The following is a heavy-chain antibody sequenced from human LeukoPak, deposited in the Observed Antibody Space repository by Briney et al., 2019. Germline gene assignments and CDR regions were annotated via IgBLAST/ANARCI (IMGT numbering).Heavy chain of an antibody. V-gene: IGHV3-53*01. CDR2: IYNGGST. D-gene: IGHD3-22*01. CDR1: EFTFSEYE. CDR3: ARVGYDSSGYNWFDP. Sequence: PGGSLRLSCAASEFTFSEYEMNWVRQAPGKGLEWVSVIYNGGSTYYADSVKGRFTISRDNSKNTLYLQMNSLRAEDTAVYYCARVGYDSSGYNWFDPWGQGTLVTVSS. J-gene: IGHJ5*02.